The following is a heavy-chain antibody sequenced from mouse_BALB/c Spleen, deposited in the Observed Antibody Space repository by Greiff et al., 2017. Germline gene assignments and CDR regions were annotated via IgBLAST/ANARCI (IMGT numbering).Heavy chain of an antibody. CDR3: AYYGPWFAY. V-gene: IGHV3-2*02. CDR1: GYSITSDYA. CDR2: ISYSGST. Sequence: VQLKESGPGLVKPSQSLSLTCTVTGYSITSDYAWNWIRQFPGNKLEWMGYISYSGSTSYNPSLKSRISITRDTSKNQFFLQLNSVTTEDTATYYCAYYGPWFAYWGQGTLVTVSA. D-gene: IGHD2-1*01. J-gene: IGHJ3*01.